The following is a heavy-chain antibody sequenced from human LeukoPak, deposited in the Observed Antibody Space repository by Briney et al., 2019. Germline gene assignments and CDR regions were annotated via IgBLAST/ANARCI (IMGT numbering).Heavy chain of an antibody. CDR3: AREGEGSVTYYQIDY. Sequence: GGSLRLSCAASGFTFSSYEMNWVRQAPGKALEWVAYIGRSGTTMWYAGSVKGRFTISRDNSKNTVYLQMNSLRREDTAMYYCAREGEGSVTYYQIDYWGQGTLVTVSS. CDR1: GFTFSSYE. D-gene: IGHD1-26*01. CDR2: IGRSGTTM. V-gene: IGHV3-48*03. J-gene: IGHJ4*02.